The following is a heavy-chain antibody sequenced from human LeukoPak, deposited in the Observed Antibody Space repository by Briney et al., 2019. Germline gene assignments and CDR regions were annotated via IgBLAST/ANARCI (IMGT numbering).Heavy chain of an antibody. CDR2: IKQDGSEK. Sequence: GGSLRLSCAASGFTFSTYWMTWVRQVPGKGLEWVASIKQDGSEKYYVDSVKGRFTISRDNAKNSLYLQMDSLRAEDTAVYYCARELRGYDVVFDYWGQGTLVTVSS. J-gene: IGHJ4*02. CDR3: ARELRGYDVVFDY. D-gene: IGHD5-12*01. V-gene: IGHV3-7*04. CDR1: GFTFSTYW.